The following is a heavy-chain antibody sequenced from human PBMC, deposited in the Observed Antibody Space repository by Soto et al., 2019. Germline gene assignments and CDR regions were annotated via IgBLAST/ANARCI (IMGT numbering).Heavy chain of an antibody. CDR1: GGTFSSYT. Sequence: QVQLVQSGAEVKKPGSPVKVSCKASGGTFSSYTITWVRQAPGQGLEWMGGIIPMFGTANYAQKFQGRVTITADESTSTSYMELNSLRSEDTAVYYCARDSSRSGKLNYWGQGTLVTVSS. V-gene: IGHV1-69*12. D-gene: IGHD1-26*01. CDR2: IIPMFGTA. CDR3: ARDSSRSGKLNY. J-gene: IGHJ4*02.